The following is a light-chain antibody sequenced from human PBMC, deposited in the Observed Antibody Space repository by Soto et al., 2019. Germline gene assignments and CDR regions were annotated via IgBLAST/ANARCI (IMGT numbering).Light chain of an antibody. CDR3: CSYAGTYTWV. Sequence: QSALTQPASVSGSPGQSITISCTGTSSDVGAYNYVSWYQQHPGTAPTLMIYEVSNRPSGVSDRFSGSRSGNTASLTISGLQAEDESDYSCCSYAGTYTWVFGGGTQLTVL. CDR2: EVS. V-gene: IGLV2-14*01. J-gene: IGLJ3*02. CDR1: SSDVGAYNY.